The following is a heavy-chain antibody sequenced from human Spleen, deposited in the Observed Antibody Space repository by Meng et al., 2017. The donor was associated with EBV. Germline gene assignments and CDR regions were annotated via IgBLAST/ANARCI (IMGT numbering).Heavy chain of an antibody. CDR1: GGSISRTAW. CDR2: IYQSGDT. D-gene: IGHD2-2*01. CDR3: ARNIVVLPAYFALDA. Sequence: QVELQESGPRLVKPSATLSLTCAVSGGSISRTAWWSWVRQPPRKGLEWIGEIYQSGDTNYNPSLKSRVTMSIDKSKNQFSLNLTSVTAADTAVYYCARNIVVLPAYFALDAWGQGTMVTVSS. J-gene: IGHJ6*02. V-gene: IGHV4-4*02.